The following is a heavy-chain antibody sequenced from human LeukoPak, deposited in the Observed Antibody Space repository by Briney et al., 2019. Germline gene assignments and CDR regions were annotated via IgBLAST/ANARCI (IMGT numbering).Heavy chain of an antibody. J-gene: IGHJ3*02. CDR3: AKDIRQYSSSSSAFDI. V-gene: IGHV3-30*18. CDR2: ISYDGSNK. CDR1: GFTFSSYG. Sequence: GGSLRLSCAASGFTFSSYGMHWVRQAPGKGLEWVAVISYDGSNKYYADSVKGRFTISRDNSKNSLYLQMNSLRAEDTALYYCAKDIRQYSSSSSAFDIWGQGTMVTVSS. D-gene: IGHD6-6*01.